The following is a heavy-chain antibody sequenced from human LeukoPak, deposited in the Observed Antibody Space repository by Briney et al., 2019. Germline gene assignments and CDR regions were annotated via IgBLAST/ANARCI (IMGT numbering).Heavy chain of an antibody. D-gene: IGHD3-22*01. J-gene: IGHJ4*02. CDR3: AKDRDHSGYQSEGFDY. Sequence: GGSLRLSCAASGFSFSTYAMSWVRQAPEKGMEWVSDISGTGSSTYYADSVKGRFTISRDNSKNTLHLQMNSLRAEDTAVYYCAKDRDHSGYQSEGFDYWGQGTLVTVSS. V-gene: IGHV3-23*01. CDR2: ISGTGSST. CDR1: GFSFSTYA.